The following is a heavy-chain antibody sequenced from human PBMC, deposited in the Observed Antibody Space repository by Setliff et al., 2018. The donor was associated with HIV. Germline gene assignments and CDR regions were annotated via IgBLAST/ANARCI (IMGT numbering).Heavy chain of an antibody. J-gene: IGHJ5*02. Sequence: SETLSLTCTVSGGSISVHYWSWLRQPPGKGLEWIGEIDHSGGTKYNPSLTSRVTLSADTSKNQLSLKLSSVTAADTAVYYCARVITMVWTTFDPWGQGTLVTVSS. CDR1: GGSISVHY. V-gene: IGHV4-59*11. D-gene: IGHD3-10*01. CDR2: IDHSGGT. CDR3: ARVITMVWTTFDP.